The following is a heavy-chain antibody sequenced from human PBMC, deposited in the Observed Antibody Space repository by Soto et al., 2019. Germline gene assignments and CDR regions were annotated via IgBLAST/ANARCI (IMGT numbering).Heavy chain of an antibody. V-gene: IGHV4-39*01. Sequence: SETLSLTCTFSGASVSSNNYYWGWIRQPPGKGLEWIGSIFYSGSTYYNPSLKSRVTISVDTSKNQFSLKLSSVTAADTAVYYCARHLTYCSAGSCYSDFPYYGMDVWGQGTTVTVSS. CDR1: GASVSSNNYY. CDR3: ARHLTYCSAGSCYSDFPYYGMDV. D-gene: IGHD2-15*01. CDR2: IFYSGST. J-gene: IGHJ6*02.